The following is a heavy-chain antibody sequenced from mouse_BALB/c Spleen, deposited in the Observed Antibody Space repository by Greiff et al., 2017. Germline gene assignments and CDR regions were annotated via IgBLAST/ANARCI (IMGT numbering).Heavy chain of an antibody. CDR2: IYPGDGDT. V-gene: IGHV1-87*01. Sequence: QVQLKQSGAELARPGASVKLSCKASGYTFTSYWMQWVKQRPGQGLEWIGAIYPGDGDTRYTQKFKGKATLTADKSSSTAYMQLSSLASEDSAVYYCARSGNGYFDYWGQGTTLTVSS. J-gene: IGHJ2*01. CDR3: ARSGNGYFDY. CDR1: GYTFTSYW.